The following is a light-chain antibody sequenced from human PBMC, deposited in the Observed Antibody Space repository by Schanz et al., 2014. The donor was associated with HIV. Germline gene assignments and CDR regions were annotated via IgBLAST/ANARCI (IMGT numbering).Light chain of an antibody. CDR1: NADVGGYDY. Sequence: QSALTQPASVSGSPGQSVSISCSGSNADVGGYDYVAWYQQYPGKAPRLLIYDVYIRPSGISNRFSGSKSGNTASLTISGLQAEDEADYYCSSYTSSSTGVFGGGTKLTVL. CDR2: DVY. V-gene: IGLV2-14*03. J-gene: IGLJ2*01. CDR3: SSYTSSSTGV.